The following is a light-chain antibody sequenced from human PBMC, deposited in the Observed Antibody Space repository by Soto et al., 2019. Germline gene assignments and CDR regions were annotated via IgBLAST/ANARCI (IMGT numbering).Light chain of an antibody. Sequence: DVVLTQSPLSLSVTLGQPASISCRSSQSLAYSDGNTYLNWVQQRPGQSPRRLIYRISTRDSGVPGRFGGSGSGTDFTLTITRVEAEDVGVYYCMQGTHWPLTFGGGTKVEI. CDR3: MQGTHWPLT. CDR2: RIS. J-gene: IGKJ4*01. CDR1: QSLAYSDGNTY. V-gene: IGKV2-30*01.